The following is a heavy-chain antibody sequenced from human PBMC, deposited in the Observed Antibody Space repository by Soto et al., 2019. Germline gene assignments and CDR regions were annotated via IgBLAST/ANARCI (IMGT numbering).Heavy chain of an antibody. CDR2: IIPIFGTT. V-gene: IGHV1-69*15. Sequence: QVQLVQSETEVRKPGSSVKVSCRASGGTFGSNAISRVRQAPGQGLEWMGNIIPIFGTTKSSQNFQGRVTITEDESTNTAYMELSSLRSEDTAIYFCAREGYTFGPGAVSGAFDIWGQGKMVTVSS. D-gene: IGHD1-1*01. CDR3: AREGYTFGPGAVSGAFDI. J-gene: IGHJ3*02. CDR1: GGTFGSNA.